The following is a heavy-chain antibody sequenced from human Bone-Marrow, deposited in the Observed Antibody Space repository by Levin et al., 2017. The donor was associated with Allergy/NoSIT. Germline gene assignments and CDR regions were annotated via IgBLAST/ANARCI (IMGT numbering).Heavy chain of an antibody. D-gene: IGHD5-24*01. CDR1: GFRFRDHA. CDR2: IWHDGSNK. CDR3: VRDGRIGYNFDY. V-gene: IGHV3-33*01. Sequence: PGESLKISCAASGFRFRDHAIHWVRQAPAKGLEWVAMIWHDGSNKYYTDSVKGRFTISRDNSKNTVYLEMTSLRAEDTAVYYCVRDGRIGYNFDYWAQGTLVTVSS. J-gene: IGHJ4*02.